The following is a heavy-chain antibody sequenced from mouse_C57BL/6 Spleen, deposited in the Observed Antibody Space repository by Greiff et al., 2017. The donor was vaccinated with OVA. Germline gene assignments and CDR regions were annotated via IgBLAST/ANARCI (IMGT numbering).Heavy chain of an antibody. J-gene: IGHJ3*01. D-gene: IGHD2-4*01. CDR3: ARWYDYDGSWFAY. CDR2: IYPYNGVS. Sequence: EVNLVESGPELVKPGASVKISCKASGYSFTGYYMHWVKQSHGNILDWIGYIYPYNGVSSYNQKFKGKATLTVDKSSSTAYMELRSLTSEDSAVYFCARWYDYDGSWFAYWGQGTLVTVSA. CDR1: GYSFTGYY. V-gene: IGHV1-31*01.